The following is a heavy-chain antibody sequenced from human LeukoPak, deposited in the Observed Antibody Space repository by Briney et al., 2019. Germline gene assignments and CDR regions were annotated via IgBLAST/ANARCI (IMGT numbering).Heavy chain of an antibody. CDR3: ATTRWYRFDY. CDR2: INQSGST. J-gene: IGHJ4*02. CDR1: GGSLSGYY. Sequence: PSETLSLTCAVSGGSLSGYYWSWIRQAPGKGLEWIGEINQSGSTNYNPSLKSRVTISVDKSKNQFSLKLSSVTAADTAVYYCATTRWYRFDYWGQGTLVTVSS. V-gene: IGHV4-34*01. D-gene: IGHD1-1*01.